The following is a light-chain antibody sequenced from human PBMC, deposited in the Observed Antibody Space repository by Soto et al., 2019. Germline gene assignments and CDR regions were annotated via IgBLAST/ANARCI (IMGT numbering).Light chain of an antibody. CDR1: SSDVGSYNL. Sequence: QSVLTQPASVSGSPGQSITISCTGTSSDVGSYNLVSWSQQHPGKAPKLMIYEVSKRPSGVSNRFSGSKSGNTASLTISGLHAEDEADYYCCSYAGSSTLVFGGGTKVTVL. CDR2: EVS. CDR3: CSYAGSSTLV. V-gene: IGLV2-23*02. J-gene: IGLJ3*02.